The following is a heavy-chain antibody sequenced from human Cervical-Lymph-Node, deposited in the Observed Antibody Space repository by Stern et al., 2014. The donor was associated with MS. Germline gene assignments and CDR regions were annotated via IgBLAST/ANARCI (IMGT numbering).Heavy chain of an antibody. J-gene: IGHJ4*02. V-gene: IGHV4-31*11. D-gene: IGHD2-21*02. Sequence: QVQLVESGPGLVKPSQTLSLICAVSGGSMASSTGGYFWSWIRQPPGKGLEWIGFIYYSGSTYYNPSLKRRTPISVDTSKNQVSLRLTSMTAADTAVYYCARVAYCGGDCSAFDSWGQGTLVTVSS. CDR1: GGSMASSTGGYF. CDR2: IYYSGST. CDR3: ARVAYCGGDCSAFDS.